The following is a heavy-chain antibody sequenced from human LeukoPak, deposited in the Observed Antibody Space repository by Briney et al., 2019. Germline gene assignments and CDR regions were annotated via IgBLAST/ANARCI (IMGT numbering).Heavy chain of an antibody. D-gene: IGHD2-2*01. CDR3: AKDLSQYQLLTFIDY. CDR2: IYSGGST. J-gene: IGHJ4*02. V-gene: IGHV3-66*01. CDR1: GFTVSRNY. Sequence: GGSLRLYCAASGFTVSRNYMSWVRQAPGKGLEWVSMIYSGGSTYYADSVKGRFTISRDNSKNPVYLQMNSLRAEDTAVYYCAKDLSQYQLLTFIDYWGQGTLVTVSS.